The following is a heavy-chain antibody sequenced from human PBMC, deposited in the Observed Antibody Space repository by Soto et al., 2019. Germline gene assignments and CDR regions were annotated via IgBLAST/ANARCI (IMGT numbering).Heavy chain of an antibody. Sequence: EVQLVESGGGLVKPGGSLRLSCAASGFTFSSYSMNWVRQAPGKGLEWVSSISSSSRYIYDADSVKSPFTISRDHTKNFLDQNMNRLRVEDTAVYYRARESKRVGCSSTRCSVVGVSYGMDVWGQGTTDTVSS. CDR2: ISSSSRYI. CDR1: GFTFSSYS. D-gene: IGHD2-2*01. J-gene: IGHJ6*02. CDR3: ARESKRVGCSSTRCSVVGVSYGMDV. V-gene: IGHV3-21*01.